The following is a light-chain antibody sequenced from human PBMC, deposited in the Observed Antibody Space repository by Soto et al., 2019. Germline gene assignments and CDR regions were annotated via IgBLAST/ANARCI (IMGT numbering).Light chain of an antibody. V-gene: IGKV3-11*01. J-gene: IGKJ5*01. Sequence: EIVLTQSPCTLALSAGERATLSCGASQSVTKKNLNWYQQKPGQAPRLLIYGASIRATGIPARFSGSGSGTDFTLTISSLAPEDFAVYYCQQRSNWPITFGQGTRLEIK. CDR1: QSVTKKN. CDR3: QQRSNWPIT. CDR2: GAS.